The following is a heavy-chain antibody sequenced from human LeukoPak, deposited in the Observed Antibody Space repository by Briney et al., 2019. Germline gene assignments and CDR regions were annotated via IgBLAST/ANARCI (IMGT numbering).Heavy chain of an antibody. Sequence: PSETLSLTCAVSGGSISSGGYSWSWIRQPPGKGLEWIGYIYYSGSTNYNPSLKSRVTISVDTSKNQFSLKLSSVTAADTAVYYCARDSSQYCTNGVCPYYYYYYGMDVWGQGTTVTVSS. D-gene: IGHD2-8*01. CDR2: IYYSGST. CDR3: ARDSSQYCTNGVCPYYYYYYGMDV. CDR1: GGSISSGGYS. J-gene: IGHJ6*02. V-gene: IGHV4-61*08.